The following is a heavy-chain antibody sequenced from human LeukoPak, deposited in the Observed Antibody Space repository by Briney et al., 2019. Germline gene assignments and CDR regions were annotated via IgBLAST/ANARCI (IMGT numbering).Heavy chain of an antibody. CDR3: AIPPGYCGNVCSFAH. V-gene: IGHV5-51*01. D-gene: IGHD2-21*02. CDR2: IYPGDYET. J-gene: IGHJ4*02. Sequence: GAPLQISCEGSGSRFINYWIGWVGKLQGKGLEGMGIIYPGDYETRYSPSFQGLVTISLDNSISTPYLQWSSLKASDTAIYYCAIPPGYCGNVCSFAHWRQGTLLTVSS. CDR1: GSRFINYW.